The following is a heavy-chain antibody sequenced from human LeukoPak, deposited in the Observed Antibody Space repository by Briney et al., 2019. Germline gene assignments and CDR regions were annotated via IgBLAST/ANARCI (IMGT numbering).Heavy chain of an antibody. CDR2: INPNSGGT. V-gene: IGHV1-2*02. D-gene: IGHD3-3*01. Sequence: PGASVKVSCKASGYTFTGYYMHWVRQAPGQGLEWMGWINPNSGGTNYAQKFQGRVTMTRDTPISTAYMELSRLRSDDTAVYYCATILLSKKRYYDFWTSAFDFWGQGTLVTVSS. J-gene: IGHJ3*01. CDR1: GYTFTGYY. CDR3: ATILLSKKRYYDFWTSAFDF.